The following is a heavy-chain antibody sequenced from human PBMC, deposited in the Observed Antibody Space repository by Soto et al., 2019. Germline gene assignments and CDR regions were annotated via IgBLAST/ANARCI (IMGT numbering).Heavy chain of an antibody. D-gene: IGHD3-3*01. CDR1: GFTFSSYA. Sequence: GGSLRLSCAAPGFTFSSYAMSWVRQAPGKGLEWVSAISGSGGSAYYADSVKGRFTISRDNSKNTLYLQMNSLRAEDTAVYYCAKDLRGYDFWSGYPMDVWGQGTTVTVSS. CDR3: AKDLRGYDFWSGYPMDV. CDR2: ISGSGGSA. V-gene: IGHV3-23*01. J-gene: IGHJ6*02.